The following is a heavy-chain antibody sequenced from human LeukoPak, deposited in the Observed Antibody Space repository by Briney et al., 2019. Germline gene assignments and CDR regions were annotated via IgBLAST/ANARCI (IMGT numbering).Heavy chain of an antibody. D-gene: IGHD6-13*01. CDR2: IYDSGST. J-gene: IGHJ4*02. CDR1: GASISSYY. V-gene: IGHV4-59*01. CDR3: ARVCSTTSSCIRY. Sequence: PSETLSLTCTVSGASISSYYWSWIRQPPGKGLEWVAYIYDSGSTNYNPSLKSRVTMSLDTSKNQFSLKLSSVPAADTAVYYCARVCSTTSSCIRYWGQGTLVTVSS.